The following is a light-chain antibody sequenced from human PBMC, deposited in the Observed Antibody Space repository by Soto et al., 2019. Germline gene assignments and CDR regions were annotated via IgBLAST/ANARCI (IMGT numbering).Light chain of an antibody. CDR2: EVS. CDR3: SSYTNSRTLV. J-gene: IGLJ2*01. Sequence: QPVLTQPASVSESPGQSITISCAGTSSDIGAYNFVSWYLHHPGKAPKLVIFEVSNRPSGVSDRFSGSKSGSTASLTISGLQAEDEGEYFCSSYTNSRTLVFGGGTKLTVL. CDR1: SSDIGAYNF. V-gene: IGLV2-14*01.